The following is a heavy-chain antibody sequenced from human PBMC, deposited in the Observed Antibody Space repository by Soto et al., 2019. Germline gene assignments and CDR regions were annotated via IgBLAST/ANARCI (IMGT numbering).Heavy chain of an antibody. V-gene: IGHV3-33*01. CDR1: GFSFSSSG. CDR3: ASITVTNGFDI. J-gene: IGHJ3*02. D-gene: IGHD4-17*01. CDR2: IWYDGSNQ. Sequence: QVQLVESGGGVVQPGRSLRLSCVASGFSFSSSGMHWVRQAPGKVLEWLALIWYDGSNQYYSDSVKGRFTISRDNSKNTLYLQMNSLRADDTAVYYCASITVTNGFDIWGQGTLVTVSS.